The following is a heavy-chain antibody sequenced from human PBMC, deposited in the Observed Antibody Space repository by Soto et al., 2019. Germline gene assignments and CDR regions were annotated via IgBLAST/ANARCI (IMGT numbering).Heavy chain of an antibody. Sequence: EVQLVESGGGLVQPGGSLRLSCAASGFTFGTYWMTWVRPAPGKGLECVGNIKPDGSERYYVDSVKGRFTISRDNAKNSLYLHMNSLRAEDTAVYYCATDLNWEQYWGQGTLVTVSS. CDR1: GFTFGTYW. D-gene: IGHD7-27*01. V-gene: IGHV3-7*04. CDR3: ATDLNWEQY. J-gene: IGHJ4*02. CDR2: IKPDGSER.